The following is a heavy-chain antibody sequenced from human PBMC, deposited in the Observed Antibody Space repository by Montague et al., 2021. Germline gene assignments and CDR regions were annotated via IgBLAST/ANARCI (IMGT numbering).Heavy chain of an antibody. D-gene: IGHD3-10*01. Sequence: SLGLSCAASGFNVSSHYMSWVRQAPGKGLEWVSVTYTGGSAYYADSVKGRFTVTRDSSKNMVYLQMDSLRAEDTAVYFCARDESNTSSLDYWGQGTLVTVSS. CDR3: ARDESNTSSLDY. V-gene: IGHV3-53*01. CDR2: TYTGGSA. CDR1: GFNVSSHY. J-gene: IGHJ4*02.